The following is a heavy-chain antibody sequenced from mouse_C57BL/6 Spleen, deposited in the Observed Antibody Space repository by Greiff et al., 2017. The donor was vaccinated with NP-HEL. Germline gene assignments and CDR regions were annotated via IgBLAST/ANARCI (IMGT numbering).Heavy chain of an antibody. Sequence: DVMLVESGGGLVKPGGSLKLSCAASGFTFSDYGMHWVRQAPEKGLEWVAYISSGSSTIYYADTVKGRFTISRDNAKNTLFLQMTSLRSEDTAMYYCARRVTTVGYFEVWGTGTTVTVSS. CDR3: ARRVTTVGYFEV. D-gene: IGHD1-1*01. CDR1: GFTFSDYG. V-gene: IGHV5-17*01. CDR2: ISSGSSTI. J-gene: IGHJ1*03.